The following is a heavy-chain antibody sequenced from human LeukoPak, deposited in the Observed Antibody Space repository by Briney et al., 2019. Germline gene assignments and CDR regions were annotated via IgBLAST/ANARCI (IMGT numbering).Heavy chain of an antibody. D-gene: IGHD6-19*01. Sequence: GGSLRLSCAASGFTFSSYWMHWVRQAPGKGLVWVSRIKSDGSSTTYADSVKGRSTISRDNAKNSLYLQMNSLRAEDTAVYYCARREAVAGTVDYWGQGTLVTVSS. J-gene: IGHJ4*02. CDR3: ARREAVAGTVDY. CDR1: GFTFSSYW. V-gene: IGHV3-74*01. CDR2: IKSDGSST.